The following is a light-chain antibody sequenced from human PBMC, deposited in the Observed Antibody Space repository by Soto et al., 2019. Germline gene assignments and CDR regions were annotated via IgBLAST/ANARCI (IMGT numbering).Light chain of an antibody. CDR3: QQYGSSPRVT. V-gene: IGKV3-20*01. CDR2: GAS. Sequence: EVVLTQSPATLSVSPGDRATLSCRASQSVSSSYLAWYQQKPGQAPRLLIYGASSRATGIPDRFSGSGSRTDFTLTISRLEPEDFAVYYCQQYGSSPRVTFGQGTRLEIK. CDR1: QSVSSSY. J-gene: IGKJ5*01.